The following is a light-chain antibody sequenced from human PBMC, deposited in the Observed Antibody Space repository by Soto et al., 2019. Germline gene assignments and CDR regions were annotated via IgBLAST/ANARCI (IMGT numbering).Light chain of an antibody. V-gene: IGKV3-20*01. J-gene: IGKJ1*01. CDR1: QSVSSTS. Sequence: EIVLTQSPGTLSLSPGERATLSCRASQSVSSTSLAWYQQKPGQAPRLLIYGASTRATGIPDRFSGSGSGTDFTLTISRVEPEDFAVYYCQQYGSSPSFGQGTKVDIK. CDR2: GAS. CDR3: QQYGSSPS.